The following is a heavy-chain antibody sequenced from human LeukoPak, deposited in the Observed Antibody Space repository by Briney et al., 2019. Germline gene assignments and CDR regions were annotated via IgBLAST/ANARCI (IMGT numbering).Heavy chain of an antibody. D-gene: IGHD3-22*01. CDR1: GFTFSSYE. CDR2: ISSSGSTI. J-gene: IGHJ4*02. V-gene: IGHV3-48*03. CDR3: ARGPHYSDSSGYPAY. Sequence: GGSLRLSCAASGFTFSSYEMNWVRQAPGKGLEWVSYISSSGSTIYYADSVKGRFTISRDNAKNSLYLQMHSLRAEDTAVYYCARGPHYSDSSGYPAYWGQGTLVTVSS.